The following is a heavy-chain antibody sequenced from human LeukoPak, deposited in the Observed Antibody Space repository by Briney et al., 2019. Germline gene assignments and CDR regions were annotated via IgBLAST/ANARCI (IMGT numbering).Heavy chain of an antibody. CDR3: ARDLFGSSSPGWFDP. J-gene: IGHJ5*02. D-gene: IGHD6-6*01. Sequence: GGSLRLSCAASGFTVSSNYMSWVRQAPGKGLEWVSVIYSGGSTYYADSVKGRFTISRDNSKNTLYLQMNSLRAEDTAVYYCARDLFGSSSPGWFDPWGQGTLVTVSS. V-gene: IGHV3-53*01. CDR2: IYSGGST. CDR1: GFTVSSNY.